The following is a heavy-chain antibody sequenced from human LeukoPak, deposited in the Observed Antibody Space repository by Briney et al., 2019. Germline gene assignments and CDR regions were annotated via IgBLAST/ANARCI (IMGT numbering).Heavy chain of an antibody. Sequence: GGSLRLSCGASGFTFRGYAMSWVRQAPGKGLEWVSGISESSRFIHHADSVKGRFTISRDDSTNTLHLQMSSLKAEDTAVYYCAKSAYAGYDWGYMGQSWGQGTLVTVSS. V-gene: IGHV3-23*01. CDR3: AKSAYAGYDWGYMGQS. CDR2: ISESSRFI. J-gene: IGHJ1*01. CDR1: GFTFRGYA. D-gene: IGHD5-12*01.